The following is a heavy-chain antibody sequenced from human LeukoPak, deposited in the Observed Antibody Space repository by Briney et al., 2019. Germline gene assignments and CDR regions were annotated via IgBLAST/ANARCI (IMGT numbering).Heavy chain of an antibody. CDR1: GFTFSSYG. V-gene: IGHV3-33*06. CDR3: AKDQHSSGWSPYPDY. Sequence: GGFLRLSCAASGFTFSSYGMHWVRQAPGKGLEWVAVIWYDGSNKYYADSVKGRFTISRDNSKNTLYLQMNSLRAEDTAVYYCAKDQHSSGWSPYPDYWGQGTLVTVSS. D-gene: IGHD6-19*01. CDR2: IWYDGSNK. J-gene: IGHJ4*02.